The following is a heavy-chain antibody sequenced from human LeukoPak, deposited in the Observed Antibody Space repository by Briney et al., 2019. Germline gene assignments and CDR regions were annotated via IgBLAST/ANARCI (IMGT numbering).Heavy chain of an antibody. V-gene: IGHV4-31*03. CDR1: GGSISSGGYY. D-gene: IGHD4-23*01. J-gene: IGHJ2*01. CDR2: IYYSGST. Sequence: PSETLSLTCTVSGGSISSGGYYWRWLRQHPGKGLEWIGYIYYSGSTYYNPSLKSRVTISVDTSKNQFSLKLSSVTAADTAVYYCARDKTTVVTQVGNWYFDLWGRGTLVTVSS. CDR3: ARDKTTVVTQVGNWYFDL.